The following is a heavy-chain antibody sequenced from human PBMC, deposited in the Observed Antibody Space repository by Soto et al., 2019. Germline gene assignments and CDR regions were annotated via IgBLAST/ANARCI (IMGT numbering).Heavy chain of an antibody. CDR1: GYSFTSYW. J-gene: IGHJ6*02. D-gene: IGHD1-1*01. CDR2: IDPSDSYT. Sequence: PGESLKISCKGSGYSFTSYWISWVRQMPGKGLEWMGRIDPSDSYTNYSPSFQGHVTISADKSISTAYLQWSSLKASDTAMYYWARHGTAGYEEYYYYYYGMDVGGQGTTVTVSS. V-gene: IGHV5-10-1*01. CDR3: ARHGTAGYEEYYYYYYGMDV.